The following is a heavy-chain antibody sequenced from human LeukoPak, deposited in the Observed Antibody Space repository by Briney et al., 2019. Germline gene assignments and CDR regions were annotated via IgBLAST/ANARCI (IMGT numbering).Heavy chain of an antibody. J-gene: IGHJ4*02. CDR2: IIPIFGTV. D-gene: IGHD5-24*01. CDR1: GGTFSSYA. V-gene: IGHV1-69*05. Sequence: ASVKVSCKASGGTFSSYAISWVRQAPGQGLEWMGGIIPIFGTVKYAQKFQGRVTITTDEATSTAYMELSSLGSEDTAVYYCARGRWLQPWGYFDYWGQGTLVTVSS. CDR3: ARGRWLQPWGYFDY.